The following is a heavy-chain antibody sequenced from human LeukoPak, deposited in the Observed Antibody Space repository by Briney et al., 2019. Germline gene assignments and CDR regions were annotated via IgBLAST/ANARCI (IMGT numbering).Heavy chain of an antibody. CDR2: IKQDGSEK. D-gene: IGHD1-26*01. J-gene: IGHJ4*02. CDR1: GFTFSTHW. CDR3: ANALGAHYFGS. V-gene: IGHV3-7*05. Sequence: PGGSLRLSCAASGFTFSTHWMIWLRQAPGKGLEWVANIKQDGSEKYYVDSVKGRFIISRDNAKNSLYLQMNSLRAEDTAVYYCANALGAHYFGSWGQGTLVTVSS.